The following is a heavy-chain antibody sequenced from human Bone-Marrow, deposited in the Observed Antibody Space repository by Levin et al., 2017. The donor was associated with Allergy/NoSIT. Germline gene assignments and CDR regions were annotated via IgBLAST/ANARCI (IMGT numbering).Heavy chain of an antibody. D-gene: IGHD2-15*01. CDR1: GGSISGYY. J-gene: IGHJ6*03. CDR2: IYYSGST. V-gene: IGHV4-59*01. CDR3: ARGSCSGGSCYYDYYMDV. Sequence: SETLSLTCTVSGGSISGYYWSWIRQPPGKGLEWIGNIYYSGSTNYNPSLKSRVTISVDTSKNQFSLKLSSVTAADTAVYYCARGSCSGGSCYYDYYMDVWGKGTTVTVSS.